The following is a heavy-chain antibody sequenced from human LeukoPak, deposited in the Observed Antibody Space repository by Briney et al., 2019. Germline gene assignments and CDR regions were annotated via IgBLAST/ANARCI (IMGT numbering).Heavy chain of an antibody. Sequence: ASVKVSCKASGYTFTSYATHWVRQAPGQRLEWMGWINAGNGNTKYSQKFQGRVTITRDTSASTAYMELSSLRSEDTAVYYCARDPAVDTAMVTGWFDPWGQGTLVTVSS. CDR1: GYTFTSYA. J-gene: IGHJ5*02. CDR2: INAGNGNT. V-gene: IGHV1-3*01. D-gene: IGHD5-18*01. CDR3: ARDPAVDTAMVTGWFDP.